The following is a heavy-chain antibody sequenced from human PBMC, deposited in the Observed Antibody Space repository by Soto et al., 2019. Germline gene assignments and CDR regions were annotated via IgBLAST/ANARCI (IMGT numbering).Heavy chain of an antibody. CDR3: ARGRGDGYNQDWSIDL. Sequence: SETLSLTCAAYGGSFNDYYWNWIRQPPGKGLEWIGEINNGGSTNYNPSLKSRVSMSVGTSNNQFSLKVTSVTAADTAVYYCARGRGDGYNQDWSIDLWGRGTLVTVSS. J-gene: IGHJ2*01. V-gene: IGHV4-34*01. CDR2: INNGGST. CDR1: GGSFNDYY. D-gene: IGHD3-10*01.